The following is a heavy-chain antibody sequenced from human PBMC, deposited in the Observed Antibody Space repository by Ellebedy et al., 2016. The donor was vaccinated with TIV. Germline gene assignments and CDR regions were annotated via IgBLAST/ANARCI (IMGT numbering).Heavy chain of an antibody. V-gene: IGHV3-23*01. CDR2: ISGDGGSP. D-gene: IGHD1-1*01. Sequence: GESLKISCAASEFTFNKYAMSWVHQAPGKGLEWVSGISGDGGSPSYADFVEGRFSISRDNSRNTLHLHMNSLRAEDTAVYYCAKVQRMQLLYWYFDLWGRGTLVTVSS. J-gene: IGHJ2*01. CDR1: EFTFNKYA. CDR3: AKVQRMQLLYWYFDL.